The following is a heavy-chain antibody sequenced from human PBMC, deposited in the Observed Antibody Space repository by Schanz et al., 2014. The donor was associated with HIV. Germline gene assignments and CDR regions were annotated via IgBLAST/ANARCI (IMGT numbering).Heavy chain of an antibody. CDR3: AKPEYDSRGNSQSHFDY. J-gene: IGHJ4*02. D-gene: IGHD3-22*01. CDR1: GFIFSDHY. Sequence: EVQLVESGGDLVQPGGSLRLSCSVSGFIFSDHYMDWVRQAPGKGLEWVSSISESGGRTYYADSVNGRFTISRDNSKNTLYLQMTTLRIDDTAVYYCAKPEYDSRGNSQSHFDYWGQGTLVTVSS. CDR2: ISESGGRT. V-gene: IGHV3-23*04.